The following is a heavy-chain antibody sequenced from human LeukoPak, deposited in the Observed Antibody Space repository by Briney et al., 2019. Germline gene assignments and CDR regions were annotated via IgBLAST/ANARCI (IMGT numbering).Heavy chain of an antibody. CDR3: AIDYGGNSGWFDP. D-gene: IGHD4-23*01. Sequence: ASVKVSCKASGYPFTSYDINWVRQATGQGLEWIGWMNPNSGNTGYAQKFQGRVTITRNTAISTAYMELSSLRSVDTAIYYCAIDYGGNSGWFDPWGQGTLVTVSS. V-gene: IGHV1-8*03. CDR2: MNPNSGNT. CDR1: GYPFTSYD. J-gene: IGHJ5*02.